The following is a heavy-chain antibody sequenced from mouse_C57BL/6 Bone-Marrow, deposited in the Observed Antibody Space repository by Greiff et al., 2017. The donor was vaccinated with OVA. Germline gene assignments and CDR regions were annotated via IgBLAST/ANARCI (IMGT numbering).Heavy chain of an antibody. V-gene: IGHV1-81*01. CDR3: ARPGTWD. Sequence: VMLVESGAELARPGASVKLSCKASGYTFTSYGIRWVKQSTGQGLEWIGEIYPRRGTTYYTEKFKGKATLTADTSSSTAYLELRSRTSEDSAVYFCARPGTWDRGQGTTLTVAS. D-gene: IGHD4-1*01. CDR2: IYPRRGTT. J-gene: IGHJ2*01. CDR1: GYTFTSYG.